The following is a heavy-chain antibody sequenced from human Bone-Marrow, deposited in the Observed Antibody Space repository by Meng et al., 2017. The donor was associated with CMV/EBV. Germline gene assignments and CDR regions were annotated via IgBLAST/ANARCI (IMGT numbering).Heavy chain of an antibody. D-gene: IGHD6-13*01. CDR3: ARRDGAAASE. CDR2: IDPSDSYT. CDR1: GYSLSSDW. Sequence: IPCKGSGYSLSSDWISWVRQMPGKGLEWMGRIDPSDSYTNYSPSFQGHVTISADKSISTAYLQWSSLKASDTAMYYCARRDGAAASEWGQGTLVTVSS. J-gene: IGHJ4*02. V-gene: IGHV5-10-1*01.